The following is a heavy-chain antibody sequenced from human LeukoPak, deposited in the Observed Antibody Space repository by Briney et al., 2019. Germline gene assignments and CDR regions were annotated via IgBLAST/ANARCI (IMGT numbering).Heavy chain of an antibody. Sequence: GASVKVSCKASGYTFTSYGISWVRQAPGQGLEWMGWINPNSGGTNYAQKFQGWVTMTRDTSISTAYMELSRLRSDDTAVYYCARGESGYSYVDYWGQGTLVTVSS. CDR1: GYTFTSYG. CDR3: ARGESGYSYVDY. J-gene: IGHJ4*02. V-gene: IGHV1-2*04. D-gene: IGHD5-18*01. CDR2: INPNSGGT.